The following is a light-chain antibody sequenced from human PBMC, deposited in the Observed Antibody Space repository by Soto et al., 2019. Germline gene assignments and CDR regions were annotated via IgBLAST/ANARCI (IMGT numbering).Light chain of an antibody. Sequence: QSVLTQPASWSGSPGQSITISCTGTSSDVGSYNLVSWYQQHPGKAPKLMIYEVSKRPSGVSNRFSGSKSGNTASLTISGLQAEDEADYYCCSYAGSSTYVSGTGTKVTVL. CDR2: EVS. CDR3: CSYAGSSTYV. CDR1: SSDVGSYNL. J-gene: IGLJ1*01. V-gene: IGLV2-23*02.